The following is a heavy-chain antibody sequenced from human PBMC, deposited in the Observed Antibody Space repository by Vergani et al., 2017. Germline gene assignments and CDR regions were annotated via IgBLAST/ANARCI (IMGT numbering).Heavy chain of an antibody. D-gene: IGHD3-9*01. CDR1: GYTFTSYD. CDR3: ARGLRYFDWFPLGY. CDR2: MNPNSGNT. J-gene: IGHJ4*02. Sequence: QVQLVQSGAEVKKPGASVKVSCKASGYTFTSYDINWVRQATGQGLEWMGWMNPNSGNTGYAQKFQGRVTITRNTSISTAYMELSSLRSEDTAVYYWARGLRYFDWFPLGYWGQGTLVTVSS. V-gene: IGHV1-8*03.